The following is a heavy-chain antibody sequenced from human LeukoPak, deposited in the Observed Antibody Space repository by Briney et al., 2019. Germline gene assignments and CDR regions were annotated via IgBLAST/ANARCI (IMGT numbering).Heavy chain of an antibody. D-gene: IGHD6-6*01. CDR2: INPNGGGT. J-gene: IGHJ4*02. V-gene: IGHV1-2*02. Sequence: ASVKLSCKASGYTLTGNFIHWVRQAPGPGLEWLGWINPNGGGTNYAQKLQCRVTMTRDTSISTAYMDLSSLTSEDTAIYYCARGHSSLRLYYFDYWGQGTLVTVSS. CDR3: ARGHSSLRLYYFDY. CDR1: GYTLTGNF.